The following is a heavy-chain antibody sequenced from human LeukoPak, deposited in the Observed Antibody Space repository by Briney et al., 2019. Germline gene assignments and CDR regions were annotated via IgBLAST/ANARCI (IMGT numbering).Heavy chain of an antibody. Sequence: GGSLRLSCAASGFTFSTYAMSWVRQAPGKGLEWVSAICGSDGSRYYADSVKGRFTISRDNAKKSLYLQMNSLRAEDTAVYYCARWDDSSGYYPYYFDYWGQGTLVTVSS. CDR2: ICGSDGSR. CDR3: ARWDDSSGYYPYYFDY. CDR1: GFTFSTYA. J-gene: IGHJ4*02. V-gene: IGHV3-23*01. D-gene: IGHD3-22*01.